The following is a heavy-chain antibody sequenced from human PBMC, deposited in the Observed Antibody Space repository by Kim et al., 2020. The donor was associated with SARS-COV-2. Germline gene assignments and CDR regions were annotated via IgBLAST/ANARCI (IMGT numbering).Heavy chain of an antibody. V-gene: IGHV3-21*01. J-gene: IGHJ3*02. Sequence: YDADSVNGRFTISRDNTNTSLYLQMSSLRAEDTAVYYCAGDHETTIAFDIWGQGTMVTVSS. CDR3: AGDHETTIAFDI. D-gene: IGHD4-17*01.